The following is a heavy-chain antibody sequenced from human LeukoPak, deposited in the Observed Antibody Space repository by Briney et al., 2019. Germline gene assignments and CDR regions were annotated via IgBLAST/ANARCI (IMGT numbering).Heavy chain of an antibody. V-gene: IGHV3-33*01. CDR1: GFAFSNYG. Sequence: PGGSLRLSCSASGFAFSNYGVHWVRQAPGKGLEWVAVIWYDGSYKYYADSVKGRFTVSRDNSKNTLYLQMNSLRAEDTAVYYCAREYFYDSSGYSDAFDIWGQGTMVTVSS. D-gene: IGHD3-22*01. J-gene: IGHJ3*02. CDR2: IWYDGSYK. CDR3: AREYFYDSSGYSDAFDI.